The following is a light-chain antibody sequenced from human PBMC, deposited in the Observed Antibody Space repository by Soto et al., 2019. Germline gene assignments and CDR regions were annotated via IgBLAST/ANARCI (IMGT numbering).Light chain of an antibody. CDR1: QNINTF. CDR3: QQSYDTLLS. J-gene: IGKJ4*01. CDR2: GAS. V-gene: IGKV1-39*01. Sequence: DIEMTQSPSSLCASVGDRITISCRASQNINTFLNWYQQKGGKAPKRLIHGASSLQSGVPLRFSGSGSGTDFSLTISSLQPEDFATYYCQQSYDTLLSFGGGTNVEIK.